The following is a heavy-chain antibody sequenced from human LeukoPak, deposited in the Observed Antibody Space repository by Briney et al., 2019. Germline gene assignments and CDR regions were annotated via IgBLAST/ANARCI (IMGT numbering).Heavy chain of an antibody. CDR1: GFTFSSYS. J-gene: IGHJ4*02. CDR2: ISSSSSTI. Sequence: GGSLRLSCAASGFTFSSYSMNCVRQAPGKGLEWVSYISSSSSTIYYADSVKGRFTISRDNAKNSLYLQMNSLRAEDTAVCYCARDYGGYDSYFDYWGQGTLVTVSS. CDR3: ARDYGGYDSYFDY. V-gene: IGHV3-48*01. D-gene: IGHD5-12*01.